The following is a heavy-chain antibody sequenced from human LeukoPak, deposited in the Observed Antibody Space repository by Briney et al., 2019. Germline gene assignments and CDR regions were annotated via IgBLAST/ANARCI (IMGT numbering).Heavy chain of an antibody. V-gene: IGHV5-51*01. Sequence: GESLKISCKGSGYSFTSYWIGWVRQMPGKGLEWMGMIYPGDSDARYSPSFQGQVTISADKSISTAYLQWSSLKASDTAMYYCARRPYCTSTSCYDFDYWGQGALVTVSS. CDR1: GYSFTSYW. CDR3: ARRPYCTSTSCYDFDY. D-gene: IGHD2-2*01. CDR2: IYPGDSDA. J-gene: IGHJ4*02.